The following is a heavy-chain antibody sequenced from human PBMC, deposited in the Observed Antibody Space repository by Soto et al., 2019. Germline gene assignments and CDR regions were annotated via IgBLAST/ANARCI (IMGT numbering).Heavy chain of an antibody. CDR2: MNPNSGNT. J-gene: IGHJ4*02. D-gene: IGHD3-3*01. Sequence: ASVKVSCKASGYTFTSYDINWVRQATGQGLEWMGWMNPNSGNTGYAQKFQGRVTMTRNTSISTAYMELGSLGSEETAVYYCARGRLYDFWSGYYYADQNYWGQGTLVTVSS. CDR3: ARGRLYDFWSGYYYADQNY. V-gene: IGHV1-8*01. CDR1: GYTFTSYD.